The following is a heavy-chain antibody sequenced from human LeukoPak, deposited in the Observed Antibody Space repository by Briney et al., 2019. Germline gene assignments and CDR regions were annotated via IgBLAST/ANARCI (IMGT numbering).Heavy chain of an antibody. J-gene: IGHJ4*02. CDR3: AKGLRTFGGVIGLFDY. V-gene: IGHV3-9*01. Sequence: PGRSLRLSCAASGFTFDDYAMHWVRQAPGKGLEWVSGISWNSGSIGYADSVKGRFTIPRDNAKNSLYLQMNSLRAEDTALYCCAKGLRTFGGVIGLFDYWGQGTLVTVSS. CDR2: ISWNSGSI. D-gene: IGHD3-16*02. CDR1: GFTFDDYA.